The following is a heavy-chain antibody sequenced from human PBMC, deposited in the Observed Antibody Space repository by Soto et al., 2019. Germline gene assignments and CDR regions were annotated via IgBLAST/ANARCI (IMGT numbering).Heavy chain of an antibody. Sequence: SETLSLTCTVSGGSISSGGYYWSWIRQHPGKGLEWIGYIYYSGSTYHNPSLKSRVTISVDTSKNQFSLKLSSVTAADTAVYYCARRVPYYYDSSGYSREAFDIWGQGTMVTVSS. CDR3: ARRVPYYYDSSGYSREAFDI. CDR1: GGSISSGGYY. V-gene: IGHV4-31*03. J-gene: IGHJ3*02. CDR2: IYYSGST. D-gene: IGHD3-22*01.